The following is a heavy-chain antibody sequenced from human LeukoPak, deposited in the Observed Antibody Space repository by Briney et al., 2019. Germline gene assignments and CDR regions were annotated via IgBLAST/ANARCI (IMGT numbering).Heavy chain of an antibody. CDR3: ARDFWSGYVDAFDI. J-gene: IGHJ3*02. Sequence: SVKVSCKASGGTFSSYAISWVRQAPGQGLEWMGRIIPIFGTANYAQKFQGRVTMTRDTSISTAYMELSRLRSDDTAVYYCARDFWSGYVDAFDIWGQGTMVTVSS. V-gene: IGHV1-69*05. CDR2: IIPIFGTA. CDR1: GGTFSSYA. D-gene: IGHD3-3*01.